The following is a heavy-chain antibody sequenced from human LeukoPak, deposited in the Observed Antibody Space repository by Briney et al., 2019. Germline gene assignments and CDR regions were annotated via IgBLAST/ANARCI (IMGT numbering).Heavy chain of an antibody. J-gene: IGHJ5*02. Sequence: NSSETLSLTCTVSGGSIRSSNYYWGWIRQPPGKGLEWIGSMDYSGSTSYNPSLKSRVTISVDTSKNQFSLKLSSVTAADTAVYYCARRGYSYGPLPGGVYWFDPWGQGTLVTVSS. CDR1: GGSIRSSNYY. CDR2: MDYSGST. V-gene: IGHV4-39*01. D-gene: IGHD5-18*01. CDR3: ARRGYSYGPLPGGVYWFDP.